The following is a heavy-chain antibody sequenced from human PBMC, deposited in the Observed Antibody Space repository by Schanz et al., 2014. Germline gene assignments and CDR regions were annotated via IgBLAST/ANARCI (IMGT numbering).Heavy chain of an antibody. CDR3: ARGIGGYGANNYFDY. CDR1: GFTFSSYG. V-gene: IGHV3-30*03. D-gene: IGHD5-12*01. CDR2: MSYDGSIK. Sequence: QVQLLQFGGGVVQPGRSLRLSCAASGFTFSSYGMHWVRQAPGKGLEWVAAMSYDGSIKYYGDSVKGRFTISRDNSKNTLYLHMNTLRSEDTAVYSCARGIGGYGANNYFDYWGQGTLVTVSS. J-gene: IGHJ4*02.